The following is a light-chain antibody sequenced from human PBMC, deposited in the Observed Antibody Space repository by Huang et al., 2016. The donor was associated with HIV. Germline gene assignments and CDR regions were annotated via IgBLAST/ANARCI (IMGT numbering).Light chain of an antibody. V-gene: IGKV3-15*01. Sequence: IVMTKSQATLSVSPGERVTLSCRASRSVGKNLACYQKKVGKPPRLLIYGASTRATGIAARFSGSGSGTDFTLTISSLQSEDFAVYYCQQYNDWPPWYTFGQGTKLEIK. CDR3: QQYNDWPPWYT. CDR2: GAS. CDR1: RSVGKN. J-gene: IGKJ2*01.